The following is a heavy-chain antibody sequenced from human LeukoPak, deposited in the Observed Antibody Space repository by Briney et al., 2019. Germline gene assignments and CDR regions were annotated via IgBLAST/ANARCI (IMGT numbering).Heavy chain of an antibody. CDR1: GFTFSSYA. J-gene: IGHJ4*02. CDR3: AKGFSSSSGVHFDY. V-gene: IGHV3-30-3*01. Sequence: GGSLRLSCAASGFTFSSYAMHWVRQAPGKGLEWVAVISYDGSNKYYADSVKGRFTISRDNSKNTLYLQMNSLRAEDTAVYYCAKGFSSSSGVHFDYWGQGTLVTVSS. D-gene: IGHD6-6*01. CDR2: ISYDGSNK.